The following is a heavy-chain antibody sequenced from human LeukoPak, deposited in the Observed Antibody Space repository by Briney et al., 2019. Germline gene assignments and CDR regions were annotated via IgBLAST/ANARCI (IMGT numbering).Heavy chain of an antibody. CDR3: ARDYALTSLEMATILNWFDP. V-gene: IGHV4-61*02. D-gene: IGHD5-24*01. J-gene: IGHJ5*02. CDR1: GGSISSGSYY. Sequence: PSETLSLTCTVSGGSISSGSYYWSWIRQPAGKGLEWIGRIYTSGSTNYNPSLKSRVTMSVDTSKNQYSLKLRSVTAADTAMYYCARDYALTSLEMATILNWFDPWGQGTLVTVSS. CDR2: IYTSGST.